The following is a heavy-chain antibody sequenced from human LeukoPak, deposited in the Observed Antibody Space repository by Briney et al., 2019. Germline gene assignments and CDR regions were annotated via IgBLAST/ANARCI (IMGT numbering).Heavy chain of an antibody. D-gene: IGHD2-2*01. CDR1: GFTFNDYY. Sequence: GGSLRLSCAASGFTFNDYYMTWIRQAPGKGLEWVSSIGNSGSARKNADSVKGRFTISRDNAKKSLYLQMNSLRAEDTAVYYCARDGSTYQLRRKDYAFDIWGQGTMVTVSS. CDR3: ARDGSTYQLRRKDYAFDI. J-gene: IGHJ3*02. CDR2: IGNSGSAR. V-gene: IGHV3-11*04.